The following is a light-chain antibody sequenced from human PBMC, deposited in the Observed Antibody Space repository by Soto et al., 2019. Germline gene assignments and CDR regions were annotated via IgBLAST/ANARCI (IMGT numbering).Light chain of an antibody. CDR2: EVN. V-gene: IGLV2-8*01. CDR3: SSYAGTNVVV. J-gene: IGLJ1*01. Sequence: QSALTQPPSASGSPGQSVTISCTGTSSDVGACNCVSWYQQLPGKAPKLMIYEVNKRPSGVPARFSASKSGNTASLTVSGLQAEDEADYYCSSYAGTNVVVFGTGTKLTVL. CDR1: SSDVGACNC.